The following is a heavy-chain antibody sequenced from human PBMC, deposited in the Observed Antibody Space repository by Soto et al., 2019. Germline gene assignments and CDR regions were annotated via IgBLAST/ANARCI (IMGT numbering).Heavy chain of an antibody. CDR1: GYSFTSYW. J-gene: IGHJ4*02. CDR3: ARLDDIVVVPAVYFDY. CDR2: IDPSDSYT. Sequence: DVQLVQSGAEVKKPGESLRISCKGSGYSFTSYWISWVRQMPGKGLEWMGRIDPSDSYTNYSPSFQGHVTISADKSISTAYLQWSSLKASDTAMYYCARLDDIVVVPAVYFDYWGQGTLVTVAS. D-gene: IGHD2-2*01. V-gene: IGHV5-10-1*03.